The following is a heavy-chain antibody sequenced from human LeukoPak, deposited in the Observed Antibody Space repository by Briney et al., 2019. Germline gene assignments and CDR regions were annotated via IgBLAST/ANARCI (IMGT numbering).Heavy chain of an antibody. CDR1: GFTFSSYG. D-gene: IGHD6-6*01. Sequence: GGSLRLSCAASGFTFSSYGMHWVRQAPGKGLKWVAVIWYDGSNQFYADSVKGRFTISRENSQNTVYLHMNSLRGEDTAVYYCAKGSYSSSSGGTDYWGQGSLVTVSS. V-gene: IGHV3-33*06. J-gene: IGHJ4*02. CDR3: AKGSYSSSSGGTDY. CDR2: IWYDGSNQ.